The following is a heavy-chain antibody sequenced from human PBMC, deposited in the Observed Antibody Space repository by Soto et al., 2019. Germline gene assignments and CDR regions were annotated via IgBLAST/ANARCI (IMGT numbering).Heavy chain of an antibody. J-gene: IGHJ1*01. CDR1: GYIFTAYS. D-gene: IGHD2-15*01. CDR3: AREENCSDGICYYEYFKR. V-gene: IGHV1-46*01. CDR2: VNPSGGST. Sequence: ASVKVSCKACGYIFTAYSMHWVRQAPGQGLEWMGVVNPSGGSTNYAQKFQGRITMTRDTSTSTVYMDLSSLTSEDTAVYYCAREENCSDGICYYEYFKRWGQGTLVTVSS.